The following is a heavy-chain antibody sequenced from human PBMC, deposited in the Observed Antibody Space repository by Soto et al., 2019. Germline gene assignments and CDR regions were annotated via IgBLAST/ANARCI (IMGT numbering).Heavy chain of an antibody. Sequence: TGGSLRLSCAASGSSFSDYYMSWIRQSPGKGLEWLSYITSSSSYTHYADSVKGRFTISRDNAKNSLYLQMNSLRAEDTAVYYCAGGQDNLAVNFDYWGQGT. V-gene: IGHV3-11*03. J-gene: IGHJ4*02. CDR2: ITSSSSYT. CDR1: GSSFSDYY. D-gene: IGHD1-1*01. CDR3: AGGQDNLAVNFDY.